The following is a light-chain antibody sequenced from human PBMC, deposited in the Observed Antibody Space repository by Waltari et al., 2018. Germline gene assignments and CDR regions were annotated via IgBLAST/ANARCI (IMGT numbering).Light chain of an antibody. CDR2: EVT. J-gene: IGLJ2*01. CDR1: SHDVGNYDL. CDR3: CSYSGDLSFGVV. V-gene: IGLV2-23*02. Sequence: QSALTQPASVSGSPGQSITISCTGTSHDVGNYDLVSWSQQHPCKAPKLIIYEVTKRPSGFSNRFSGSKSGNTASLTISGLHTEDEGDYYCCSYSGDLSFGVVFGGGTKLTVL.